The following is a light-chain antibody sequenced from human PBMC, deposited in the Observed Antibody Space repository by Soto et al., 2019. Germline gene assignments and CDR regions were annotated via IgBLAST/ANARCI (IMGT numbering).Light chain of an antibody. CDR1: QSVSNNY. J-gene: IGKJ5*01. Sequence: EIVLTQSPGTLSLSPGERATLSCRASQSVSNNYLAWYQQKPGQAPKVLIYRASSRATGIPDRFSGSGSGTDFTLTISRLEPEDFAVYYCQQYSTSPPITFGQGTRLEI. V-gene: IGKV3-20*01. CDR3: QQYSTSPPIT. CDR2: RAS.